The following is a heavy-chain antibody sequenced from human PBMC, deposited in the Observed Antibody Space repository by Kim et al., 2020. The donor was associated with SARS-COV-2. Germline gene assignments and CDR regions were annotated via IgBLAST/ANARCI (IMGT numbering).Heavy chain of an antibody. V-gene: IGHV4-34*01. CDR3: ARRLSNTSGWGSHYCDL. D-gene: IGHD3-10*01. Sequence: SETLSLTCAVYGGSFSGYYWSWIRQPPGKGLEWIGEINHSGRTKYNPSLKSRVTISVDTSKNQFSLKLTSVTTADAALYFCARRLSNTSGWGSHYCDLWGQGTLVTVSS. CDR2: INHSGRT. CDR1: GGSFSGYY. J-gene: IGHJ1*01.